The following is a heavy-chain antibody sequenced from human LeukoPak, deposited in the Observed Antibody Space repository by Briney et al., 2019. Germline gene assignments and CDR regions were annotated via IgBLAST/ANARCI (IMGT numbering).Heavy chain of an antibody. Sequence: PGGSLRLSCAASGFTFSSYWMSWVRQAPGKGLEWVANIKQDGSEKYYVDSVKGRFTISRDNSKNTVYLQMDSLRAEDTAIYYCAKDREPDDGYDIDSWGQGTLVTVSS. V-gene: IGHV3-7*03. CDR3: AKDREPDDGYDIDS. J-gene: IGHJ4*02. CDR2: IKQDGSEK. CDR1: GFTFSSYW. D-gene: IGHD5-12*01.